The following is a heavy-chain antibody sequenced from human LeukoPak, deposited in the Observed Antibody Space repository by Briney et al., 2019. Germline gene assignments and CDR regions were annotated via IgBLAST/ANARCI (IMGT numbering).Heavy chain of an antibody. Sequence: PSETLSLTCAVSGFTVSAHYMSWVRQAPGKGLECVSFLYTGGDTYYADSVKGRFTISRDNSKNTLYLQMNSLRAEDTAVYYCARGPGSRGIFDYWGQGTLVTVSS. CDR3: ARGPGSRGIFDY. CDR2: LYTGGDT. J-gene: IGHJ4*02. CDR1: GFTVSAHY. V-gene: IGHV3-53*01. D-gene: IGHD3-10*01.